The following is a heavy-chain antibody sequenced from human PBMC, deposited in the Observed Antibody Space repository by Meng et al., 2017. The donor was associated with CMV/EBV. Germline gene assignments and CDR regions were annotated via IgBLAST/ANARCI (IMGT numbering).Heavy chain of an antibody. CDR1: GFTFSSYS. J-gene: IGHJ6*02. CDR2: ISSRSSYI. D-gene: IGHD3-10*01. V-gene: IGHV3-21*01. CDR3: ARLPGTGSGDKDV. Sequence: GGSLRLSCAASGFTFSSYSMNWVRQAPGKGLEWVSSISSRSSYIYYADSVKGRFTISRDNAKNSLYLQMNSLRAEDTAVYYCARLPGTGSGDKDVWGQGTTVTVSS.